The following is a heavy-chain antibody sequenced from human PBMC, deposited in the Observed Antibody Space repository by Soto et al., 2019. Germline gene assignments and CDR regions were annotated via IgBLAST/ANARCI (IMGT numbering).Heavy chain of an antibody. D-gene: IGHD3-10*02. V-gene: IGHV4-39*01. CDR2: IYYSGST. J-gene: IGHJ2*01. CDR3: FQAEDGIRDVRSVSAFLLNRSSDL. Sequence: AGKGLEWIVSIYYSGSTYYNPSLKSRVTISGDTSKNQFSLKLSYVTAVDTAVYFFFQAEDGIRDVRSVSAFLLNRSSDL.